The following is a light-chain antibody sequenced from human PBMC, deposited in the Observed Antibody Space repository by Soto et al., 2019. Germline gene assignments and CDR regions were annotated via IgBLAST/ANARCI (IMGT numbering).Light chain of an antibody. CDR3: QQYLVTPWT. Sequence: EIVMTQSPATLSVSPGERATLSCRASQSVNIYLAWYQQKPGQAPRLLIHGASNRATGIPDRFSGSGSGTDFTLTIGRLEPEDFAVYYCQQYLVTPWTFGQGTKVDIK. J-gene: IGKJ1*01. CDR1: QSVNIY. CDR2: GAS. V-gene: IGKV3D-15*01.